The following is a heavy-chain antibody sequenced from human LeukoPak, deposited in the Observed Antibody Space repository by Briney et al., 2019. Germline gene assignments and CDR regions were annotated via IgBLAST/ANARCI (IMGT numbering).Heavy chain of an antibody. Sequence: SETLSLTCTVSGGSISSSDNYWGWIRQPPGKTLEWIGSLSYSGTTNYNPSLKSRAAISLDMSKNQFSLRVSSVTAADTATYYCARENYGSGSYKFDYWGQGTLVTVSS. CDR3: ARENYGSGSYKFDY. CDR1: GGSISSSDNY. D-gene: IGHD3-10*01. V-gene: IGHV4-39*07. J-gene: IGHJ4*02. CDR2: LSYSGTT.